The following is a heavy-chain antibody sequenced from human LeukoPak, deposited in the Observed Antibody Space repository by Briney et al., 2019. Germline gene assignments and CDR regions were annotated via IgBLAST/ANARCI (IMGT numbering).Heavy chain of an antibody. Sequence: GGSLRLSCAASGFTLSSYWMTWVRQAPGKGLEWVAHIKQDGSVKDYVDSVKGRFTISRDNAKNSLYLQMNTLRAEDTAVYYCATIVAIAAFDSWGRGTLITVSS. CDR3: ATIVAIAAFDS. V-gene: IGHV3-7*02. D-gene: IGHD2-15*01. J-gene: IGHJ5*01. CDR1: GFTLSSYW. CDR2: IKQDGSVK.